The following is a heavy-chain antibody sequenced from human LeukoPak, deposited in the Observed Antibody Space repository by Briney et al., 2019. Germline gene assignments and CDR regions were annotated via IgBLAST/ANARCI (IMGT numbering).Heavy chain of an antibody. CDR3: ALVAHGAFDI. CDR1: GLTFSSYG. D-gene: IGHD2-2*01. V-gene: IGHV3-33*01. CDR2: IWYDGSNK. Sequence: PGGSLRLSCAASGLTFSSYGMHGVRQAPGKGLAWVAVIWYDGSNKYYADSVKGRFIISRENSKNTLYLQMNSLRAEDTAVYYCALVAHGAFDIWGQGTMVTVSS. J-gene: IGHJ3*02.